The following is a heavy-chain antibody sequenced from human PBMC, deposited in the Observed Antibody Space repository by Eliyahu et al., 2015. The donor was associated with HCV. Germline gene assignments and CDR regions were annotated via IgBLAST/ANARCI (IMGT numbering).Heavy chain of an antibody. J-gene: IGHJ4*02. D-gene: IGHD3-3*01. CDR1: GGSIXSYY. V-gene: IGHV4-59*01. CDR3: ARAPNYDFWSGYFDY. Sequence: QVQLQESGPGLVKPSETLSLTCTVSGGSIXSYYWSWIRQPPGKGLEWIGYIYYSGSTNYNPSLKSRVTISVDTSKNQFSLKLSSVTAADTAVYYCARAPNYDFWSGYFDYWGQGTLVTVSS. CDR2: IYYSGST.